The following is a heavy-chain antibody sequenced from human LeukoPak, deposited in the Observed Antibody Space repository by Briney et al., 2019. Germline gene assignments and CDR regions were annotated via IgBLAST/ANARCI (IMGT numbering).Heavy chain of an antibody. D-gene: IGHD5-12*01. V-gene: IGHV1-8*01. J-gene: IGHJ5*02. CDR2: MNSNSGNT. CDR3: ARAQSYSGYDPAGWFDP. Sequence: ASVKVSCKASGYTFTRYDINWVRQATGQGHEWMGWMNSNSGNTGYAQKFQCRVTMTRNTSISTAYMELSSLRSEDTAVYYCARAQSYSGYDPAGWFDPWGQGTLVTVSS. CDR1: GYTFTRYD.